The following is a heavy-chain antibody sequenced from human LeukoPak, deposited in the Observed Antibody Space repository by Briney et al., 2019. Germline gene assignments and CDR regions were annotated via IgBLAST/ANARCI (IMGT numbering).Heavy chain of an antibody. J-gene: IGHJ4*02. CDR3: ARDLTLPLSGSGSYRDY. CDR2: IYSGGST. Sequence: GGSLRLSCAASGFTVSSNYMSWVRQAPGKGLEWVSVIYSGGSTYYADSVKGRLTISRDNSKNTLYLQMNSLRAEDTAVYYCARDLTLPLSGSGSYRDYWGQATLVTISS. D-gene: IGHD3-10*01. CDR1: GFTVSSNY. V-gene: IGHV3-66*01.